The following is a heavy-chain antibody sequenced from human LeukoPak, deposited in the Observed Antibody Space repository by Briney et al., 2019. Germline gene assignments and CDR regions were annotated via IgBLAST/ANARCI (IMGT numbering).Heavy chain of an antibody. CDR2: INSDGSST. CDR1: GFTFSSYR. D-gene: IGHD3-10*01. CDR3: ARERELLPWD. Sequence: GGSLRLSCAASGFTFSSYRMYWVRQAPGKGLVWVSRINSDGSSTSYADSVKGRFTISRDNAKNTRYLQMNSLRAEDTAVYYCARERELLPWDWGQGTLVTVSS. V-gene: IGHV3-74*01. J-gene: IGHJ4*02.